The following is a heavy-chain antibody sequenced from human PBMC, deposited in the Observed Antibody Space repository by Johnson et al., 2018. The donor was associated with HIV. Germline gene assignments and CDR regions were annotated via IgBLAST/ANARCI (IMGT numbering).Heavy chain of an antibody. D-gene: IGHD6-13*01. V-gene: IGHV3-20*04. Sequence: EVQLVESGGGVVWPGGSLRLSCAASGFTFDDYGMNWVRQVPGKGLEWVSGINWSGHDTAYSDSVKGRFTISRDNAKNSLYLQMNSLRAEDTAVYYCARPYSSSWYEPRDAFDIWGQGTMVTVSS. CDR2: INWSGHDT. CDR1: GFTFDDYG. J-gene: IGHJ3*02. CDR3: ARPYSSSWYEPRDAFDI.